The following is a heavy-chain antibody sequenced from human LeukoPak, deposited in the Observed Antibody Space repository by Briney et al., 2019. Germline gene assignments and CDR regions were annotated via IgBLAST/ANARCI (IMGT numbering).Heavy chain of an antibody. CDR2: ISHDGTVT. CDR3: AKEGSQYASSWFDY. D-gene: IGHD6-13*01. CDR1: GFTFSSYG. Sequence: GRSLRLSCEASGFTFSSYGMQWVRQAPGMGPEWVSVISHDGTVTHYADSVEGRFTISRDSSTNTLYLQMDSLRTEDTAVYYCAKEGSQYASSWFDYWGQGTLVTVSS. J-gene: IGHJ4*02. V-gene: IGHV3-30*18.